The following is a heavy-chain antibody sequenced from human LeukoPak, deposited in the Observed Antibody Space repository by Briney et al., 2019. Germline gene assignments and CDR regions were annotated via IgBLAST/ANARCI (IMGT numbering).Heavy chain of an antibody. V-gene: IGHV3-48*01. CDR3: ARDLGYCSSTNCGHYFYGMDV. J-gene: IGHJ6*02. CDR1: GFTFSSYS. D-gene: IGHD2-2*01. Sequence: GGSLRLSCAASGFTFSSYSMNWVRQAPGKGLEWVSYISSSSSTIYYADSVKGRLTISRDNAKNSLYLQMNSLRAEDTAVYYCARDLGYCSSTNCGHYFYGMDVWGQGTTVTVSS. CDR2: ISSSSSTI.